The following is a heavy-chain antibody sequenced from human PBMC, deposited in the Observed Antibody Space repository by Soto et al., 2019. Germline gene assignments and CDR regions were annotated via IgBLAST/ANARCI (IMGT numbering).Heavy chain of an antibody. V-gene: IGHV5-10-1*01. J-gene: IGHJ4*02. CDR3: ARRRYSSGSPFDY. Sequence: PGESLKISCRGSGYSFTSYWINWVRQMPGKGLEWMGGSDPSDSYTNYSPSLQGHVIISVDKSISTAYLQWSSLKASDTAMYYCARRRYSSGSPFDYWGQGTQVTVSS. CDR2: SDPSDSYT. CDR1: GYSFTSYW. D-gene: IGHD3-22*01.